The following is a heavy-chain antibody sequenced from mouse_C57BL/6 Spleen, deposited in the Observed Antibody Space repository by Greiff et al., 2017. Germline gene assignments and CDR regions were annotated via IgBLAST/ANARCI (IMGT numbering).Heavy chain of an antibody. D-gene: IGHD1-1*01. CDR3: ASNYGSSYGWYFDV. V-gene: IGHV1-55*01. CDR1: GYTFTSYW. Sequence: VQLQQPGAELVKPGASVKMSCKASGYTFTSYWITWVKQRPGQGLAWIGDIYPGSGSTNYNEKFKSKATLTVDTSSSTAYMQLSSLTSEDSAVYYCASNYGSSYGWYFDVWGTGTTVTVSS. J-gene: IGHJ1*03. CDR2: IYPGSGST.